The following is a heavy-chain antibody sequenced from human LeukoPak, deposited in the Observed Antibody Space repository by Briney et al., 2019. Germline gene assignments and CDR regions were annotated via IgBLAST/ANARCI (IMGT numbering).Heavy chain of an antibody. CDR3: AKGGIAVAGQRVYYFDY. V-gene: IGHV4-61*01. CDR2: IYYSGST. J-gene: IGHJ4*02. Sequence: SETLSLTCTVSGGPVSSGSYYWSWIRQPPGKGLEWIGYIYYSGSTNYNPSLRSRVTISVDTSKNQFSLKLSSVTAADTALYYCAKGGIAVAGQRVYYFDYWGQGTLVTVSS. D-gene: IGHD6-19*01. CDR1: GGPVSSGSYY.